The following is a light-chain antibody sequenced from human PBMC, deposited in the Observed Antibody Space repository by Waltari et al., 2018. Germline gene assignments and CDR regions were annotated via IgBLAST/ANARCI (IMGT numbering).Light chain of an antibody. V-gene: IGLV2-23*02. CDR3: SSYAGTSTSVL. Sequence: QSALTQPASVSGSPGQSITISCSGTSIDLGSYNLVSWYQQHPGKAPKLLIYDVTERPSGVSDRFSGSKSGNAASLTISGLQAEDEADYYCSSYAGTSTSVLLGGGTKLTVL. CDR1: SIDLGSYNL. J-gene: IGLJ2*01. CDR2: DVT.